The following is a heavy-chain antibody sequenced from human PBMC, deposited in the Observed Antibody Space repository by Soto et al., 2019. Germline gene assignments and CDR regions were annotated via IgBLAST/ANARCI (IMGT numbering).Heavy chain of an antibody. J-gene: IGHJ6*02. D-gene: IGHD1-1*01. CDR2: IWHHGGNK. CDR1: GFTFSHYG. Sequence: QMQLEESGGGVVQPGSSLRLSCVASGFTFSHYGMHWVRQAPGKGLEWVAVIWHHGGNKYYADSVKGRFTISRDNARNTLYLQMDSLRGEDTGWYYCVSDETQLEIRPSYGKDVWGRGTTVIVSS. CDR3: VSDETQLEIRPSYGKDV. V-gene: IGHV3-33*01.